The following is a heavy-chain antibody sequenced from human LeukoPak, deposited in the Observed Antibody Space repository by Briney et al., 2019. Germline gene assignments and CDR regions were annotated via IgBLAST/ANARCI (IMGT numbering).Heavy chain of an antibody. Sequence: PSETLSLTCAVYGGSFGFHWNWIRQAPGKGLEWIGDINHSGSTNYNPSLTSRVTISVDPSKNQFSLRLTSVTAADTAVYYCARQTGSGLFILPGGQGTLVTVSS. CDR3: ARQTGSGLFILP. J-gene: IGHJ4*02. V-gene: IGHV4-34*01. D-gene: IGHD3/OR15-3a*01. CDR2: INHSGST. CDR1: GGSFGFH.